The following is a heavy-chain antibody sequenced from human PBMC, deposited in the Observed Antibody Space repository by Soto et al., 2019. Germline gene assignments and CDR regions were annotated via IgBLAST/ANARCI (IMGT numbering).Heavy chain of an antibody. J-gene: IGHJ6*02. CDR3: VQSRCGGDCLQSYSSHSYYGLDV. V-gene: IGHV2-5*02. CDR2: IYWDDDN. D-gene: IGHD2-21*02. CDR1: GFSFSSIGEG. Sequence: QITLKESGPTLVKPTQTLTLTCTFPGFSFSSIGEGVGWIRQPPGKALEWLALIYWDDDNRYSPSLKSRLTLTXDTSENXXVLTMTNMDPVDTATYYCVQSRCGGDCLQSYSSHSYYGLDVWGQGTTVTVSS.